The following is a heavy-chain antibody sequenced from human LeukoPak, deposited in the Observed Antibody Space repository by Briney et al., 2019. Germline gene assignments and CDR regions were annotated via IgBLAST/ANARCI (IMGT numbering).Heavy chain of an antibody. CDR1: GFTFSSYG. Sequence: GGSLRLSCAASGFTFSSYGMHWVRQAPGKGLEWVAVIWYDGSNKYYADSVKGRFTISRDNSKNTLYLQMNSLRAEDTAVYYCARDHAYGSGSYFDYWGQGTLVTASS. V-gene: IGHV3-33*01. J-gene: IGHJ4*02. CDR3: ARDHAYGSGSYFDY. CDR2: IWYDGSNK. D-gene: IGHD3-10*01.